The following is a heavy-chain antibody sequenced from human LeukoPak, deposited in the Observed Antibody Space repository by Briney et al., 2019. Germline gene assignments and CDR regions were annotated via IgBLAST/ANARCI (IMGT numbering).Heavy chain of an antibody. D-gene: IGHD3-3*01. CDR1: GFTVSSNY. V-gene: IGHV4-39*07. Sequence: GSLRLSCAASGFTVSSNYMSWVRQPPGKGLEWIGSIYYSGSTYYNPSLKSRVTISVDTSKNQFSLKLSSVTAADTAVYYCARDLGPIFGVVNYFDYWGQGTLVTVSS. CDR3: ARDLGPIFGVVNYFDY. CDR2: IYYSGST. J-gene: IGHJ4*02.